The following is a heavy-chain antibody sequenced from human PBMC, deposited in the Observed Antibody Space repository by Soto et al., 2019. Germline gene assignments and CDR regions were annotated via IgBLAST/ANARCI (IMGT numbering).Heavy chain of an antibody. D-gene: IGHD1-26*01. CDR2: IYYSGST. CDR1: GGSISSYY. CDR3: ARQRSYDAFDI. J-gene: IGHJ3*02. Sequence: SETLSLTCAVSGGSISSYYWSWIRQPPGKGLEWIGYIYYSGSTNYNPSLKSRVTISVDTSKNQFSLKLSSVTAADTAVYYCARQRSYDAFDIWGQGTMVTVSS. V-gene: IGHV4-59*08.